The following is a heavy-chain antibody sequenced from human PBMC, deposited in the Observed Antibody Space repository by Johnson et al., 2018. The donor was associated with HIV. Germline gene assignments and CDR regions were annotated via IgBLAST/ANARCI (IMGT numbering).Heavy chain of an antibody. CDR2: IYSGGGT. CDR1: GFTVSRNY. D-gene: IGHD6-13*01. Sequence: VQLVESGGGLVQPGGSLRLACAASGFTVSRNYMSWVRQAPGKGLEWVSVIYSGGGTYYADSVKGRFTISRDNSKNTLYLQMGSLRAEDMAVYYCARGGISWFYDAFDIWGQGTMVTVSS. J-gene: IGHJ3*02. V-gene: IGHV3-66*01. CDR3: ARGGISWFYDAFDI.